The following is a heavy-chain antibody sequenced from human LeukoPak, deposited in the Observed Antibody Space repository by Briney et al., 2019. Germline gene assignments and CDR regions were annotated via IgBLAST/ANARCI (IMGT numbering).Heavy chain of an antibody. CDR3: ARHEWQQLVKFDY. CDR1: GGSFSGYY. V-gene: IGHV4-34*01. CDR2: IDHSGST. D-gene: IGHD6-13*01. J-gene: IGHJ4*02. Sequence: SETLSLTCAVYGGSFSGYYWNWIRQPPGKGLEWIGEIDHSGSTNYNPSLKSRVTISVDTSKNQFSLKLSSVTAADTAVYYCARHEWQQLVKFDYWGQGALVTVSS.